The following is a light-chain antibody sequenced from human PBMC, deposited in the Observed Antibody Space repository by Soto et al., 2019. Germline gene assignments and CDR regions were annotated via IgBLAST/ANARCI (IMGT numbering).Light chain of an antibody. V-gene: IGLV2-14*01. Sequence: QSVLTQPASVSGSPGQSITISCTGTSSDVCGYNYVSWYQQHPGKAPKFMIYDVSNRPSGVSNRFSGSKSGNTASLTISGLQAEDEADYYCSSYTSSSTLYVFGTGTKLTVL. CDR3: SSYTSSSTLYV. J-gene: IGLJ1*01. CDR1: SSDVCGYNY. CDR2: DVS.